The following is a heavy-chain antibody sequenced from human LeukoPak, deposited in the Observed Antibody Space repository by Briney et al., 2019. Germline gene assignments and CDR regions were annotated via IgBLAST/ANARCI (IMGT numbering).Heavy chain of an antibody. CDR3: ARDLGPSRGFDY. Sequence: SETLSLTCSVSGDSMSSYYWSWIRQPPGKGLEWIGCISYSGSTKYNPSLKSRVSISVDTSKNQFSLKLSSVTAADTALYYCARDLGPSRGFDYWGQGTLVTVSS. D-gene: IGHD1-26*01. CDR2: ISYSGST. CDR1: GDSMSSYY. V-gene: IGHV4-59*01. J-gene: IGHJ4*02.